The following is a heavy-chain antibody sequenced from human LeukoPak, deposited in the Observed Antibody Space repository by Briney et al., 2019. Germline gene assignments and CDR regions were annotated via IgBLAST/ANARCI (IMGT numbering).Heavy chain of an antibody. V-gene: IGHV4-59*01. D-gene: IGHD3-10*01. J-gene: IGHJ5*02. Sequence: GSLRLSCAASGFTFTSYAMSWVRQAPGKGLEWIGYIYYSGSTNYNPSLKSRVTISVDTSKNQFSLKLSSVTAADTAVYYCARAPPRGFGGNNWFDPWGQGTLVTVSS. CDR1: GFTFTSYA. CDR3: ARAPPRGFGGNNWFDP. CDR2: IYYSGST.